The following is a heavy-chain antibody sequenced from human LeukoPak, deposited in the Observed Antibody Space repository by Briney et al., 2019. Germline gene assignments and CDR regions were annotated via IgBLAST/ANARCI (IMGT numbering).Heavy chain of an antibody. CDR2: IYSGGST. J-gene: IGHJ5*02. CDR1: GFTVSSNY. V-gene: IGHV3-53*01. D-gene: IGHD1-26*01. CDR3: ARDHGKWELGNNWFDP. Sequence: GGSLRLSCAASGFTVSSNYMSWVRQAPGKGLEWVSVIYSGGSTYYADSVKGRFTISRDNSKNTLYLQMNSLRAEDTAVYYCARDHGKWELGNNWFDPWGQGTLVTVSS.